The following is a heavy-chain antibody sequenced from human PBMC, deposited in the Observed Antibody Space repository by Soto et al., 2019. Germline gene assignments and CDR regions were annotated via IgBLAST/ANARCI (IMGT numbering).Heavy chain of an antibody. D-gene: IGHD3-10*01. J-gene: IGHJ4*02. CDR3: ARGSGDSYPGSRVFDF. Sequence: GGSLRLSCTASGFPFSSYTMHWLRRAPGEGLEWVSVITDTGGDRKYADSVRGRFTISRDNSKNTLYLQMSGLRVEDSAVYYCARGSGDSYPGSRVFDFWGRGTLVTVSS. CDR2: ITDTGGDR. V-gene: IGHV3-23*01. CDR1: GFPFSSYT.